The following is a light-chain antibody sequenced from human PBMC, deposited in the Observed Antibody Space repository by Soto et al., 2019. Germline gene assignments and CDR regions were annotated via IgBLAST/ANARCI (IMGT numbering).Light chain of an antibody. J-gene: IGLJ2*01. CDR1: SSDVGAYDY. Sequence: QSVLTQPASVSGSPGQSISISCTGTSSDVGAYDYVSWYQQHPGKAPQLIIYGVTSRPLGVSDRFSGSKSGNTASLTISGLQAEDEADYHCSSYTTRDTLVFGGGTKLTVL. CDR3: SSYTTRDTLV. V-gene: IGLV2-14*01. CDR2: GVT.